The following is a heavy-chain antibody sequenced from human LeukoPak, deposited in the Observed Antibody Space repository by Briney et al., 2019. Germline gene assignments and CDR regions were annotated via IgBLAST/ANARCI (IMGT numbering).Heavy chain of an antibody. CDR1: GASISSSD. J-gene: IGHJ5*02. CDR2: IYYSGST. Sequence: SETLSLTCTVSGASISSSDWSWIRQPPGKGLEWIGYIYYSGSTNYNPSLKSRVTISVDTSKNQFSLKLSSVTAADTAVYYCAREEIRSWFDPWGQGTLVTVSS. V-gene: IGHV4-59*01. CDR3: AREEIRSWFDP. D-gene: IGHD5-24*01.